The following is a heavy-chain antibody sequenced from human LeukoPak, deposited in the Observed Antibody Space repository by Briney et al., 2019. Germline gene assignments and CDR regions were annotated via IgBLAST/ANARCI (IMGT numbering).Heavy chain of an antibody. Sequence: ASVKVSCKASGYTFTGYYVHWVRQAPGQGLEWMGWMNPKSGGTNYAQKFEARVTMNRDTSISTAYMELSRLRFDDTAVYYCARVRYCSGGSCSAFDIWGQGTMVTVSS. CDR1: GYTFTGYY. J-gene: IGHJ3*02. CDR2: MNPKSGGT. CDR3: ARVRYCSGGSCSAFDI. V-gene: IGHV1-2*02. D-gene: IGHD2-15*01.